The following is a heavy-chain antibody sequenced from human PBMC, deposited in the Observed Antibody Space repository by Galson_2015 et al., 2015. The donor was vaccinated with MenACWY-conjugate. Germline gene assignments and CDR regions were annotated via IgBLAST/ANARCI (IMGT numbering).Heavy chain of an antibody. CDR3: ARGKATISTNDYFEY. Sequence: SVKASCKASGYSFSSYCIHWVRQGPGQGLEWMRIINPSGGSTTYAQKFQGRVTMTRDTSTSTVYMEVSRLSTEDTAVYYCARGKATISTNDYFEYWGQGTLVTVSS. J-gene: IGHJ4*02. CDR1: GYSFSSYC. V-gene: IGHV1-46*01. CDR2: INPSGGST. D-gene: IGHD1-26*01.